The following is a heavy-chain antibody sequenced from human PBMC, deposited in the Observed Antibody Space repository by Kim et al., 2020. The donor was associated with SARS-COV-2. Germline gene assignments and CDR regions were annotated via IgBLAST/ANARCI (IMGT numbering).Heavy chain of an antibody. CDR1: GDSVSSNSAA. CDR2: TYYRSKWYN. V-gene: IGHV6-1*01. Sequence: SQTLSLTCAISGDSVSSNSAAWNWIRQSPSRGLEWLGRTYYRSKWYNDYAVSVKSRITINPDTSKNQFSLQLNSVTPEDTAVYYCARDRWEGPGGILARYYYYYDGMDFWGQGTTVTVSS. CDR3: ARDRWEGPGGILARYYYYYDGMDF. D-gene: IGHD1-26*01. J-gene: IGHJ6*02.